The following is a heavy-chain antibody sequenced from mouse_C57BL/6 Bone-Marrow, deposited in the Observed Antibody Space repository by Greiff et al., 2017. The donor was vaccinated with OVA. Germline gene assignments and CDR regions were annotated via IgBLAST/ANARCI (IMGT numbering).Heavy chain of an antibody. CDR1: GYTFTSYW. CDR3: ARSGPFAY. V-gene: IGHV1-69*01. D-gene: IGHD1-3*01. J-gene: IGHJ3*01. Sequence: QVQLQQSGAELVMPGASVKLSCKASGYTFTSYWMHWVKQRPGQGLEWIGEIDPSDSYTNYNQKFKGKSTLTVDKSSSTAYMQLSSLTSEDFAVYYCARSGPFAYWGQGTLVTVSA. CDR2: IDPSDSYT.